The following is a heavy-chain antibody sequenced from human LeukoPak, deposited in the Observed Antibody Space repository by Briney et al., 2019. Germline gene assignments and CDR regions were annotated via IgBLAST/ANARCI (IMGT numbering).Heavy chain of an antibody. CDR3: TKINYGDYGKINYYYYYMDV. CDR1: GFTFSSYG. V-gene: IGHV3-33*06. D-gene: IGHD4-17*01. J-gene: IGHJ6*03. CDR2: IWYDGSNK. Sequence: GGSLRLSCAASGFTFSSYGMHWVRQAPGKGLEWVAVIWYDGSNKYYADSVKGRFTISRDNSKNTLYLQMNSLRAEDTAVYYCTKINYGDYGKINYYYYYMDVWGKGTTVTVSS.